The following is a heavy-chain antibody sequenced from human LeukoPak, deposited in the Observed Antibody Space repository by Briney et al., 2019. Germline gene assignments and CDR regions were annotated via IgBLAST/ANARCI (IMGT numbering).Heavy chain of an antibody. D-gene: IGHD6-13*01. CDR1: GYTFTSYA. Sequence: ASVKVSCKASGYTFTSYAMHWVRQAPGQRLEWTGWINAGNGNTKYSQKFQGRVTITRDTSASTAYMELSSLRSEDTAVYYCARDRSPYPLIAEGSYDYWGQGTLVTVSS. J-gene: IGHJ4*02. CDR3: ARDRSPYPLIAEGSYDY. V-gene: IGHV1-3*01. CDR2: INAGNGNT.